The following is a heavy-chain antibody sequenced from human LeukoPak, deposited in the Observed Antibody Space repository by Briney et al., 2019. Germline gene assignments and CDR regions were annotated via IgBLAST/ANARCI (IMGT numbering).Heavy chain of an antibody. V-gene: IGHV3-23*01. Sequence: PGGSLRLSCAASEFSVGSNYMTWVRQAPGKGVEWVVAIMGRGGNKKYAASVEEGCIISRSDSKNTLYLQINSRRAEETAVVYCWKTGGGSTDWGQRTRVTVS. D-gene: IGHD2-2*01. CDR3: WKTGGGSTD. CDR2: IMGRGGNK. J-gene: IGHJ3*01. CDR1: EFSVGSNY.